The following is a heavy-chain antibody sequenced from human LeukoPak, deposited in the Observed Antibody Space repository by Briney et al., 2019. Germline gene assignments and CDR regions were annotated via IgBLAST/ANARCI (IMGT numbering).Heavy chain of an antibody. J-gene: IGHJ3*02. D-gene: IGHD4-23*01. CDR2: ISGSGGST. CDR1: GFTFSSYA. CDR3: AKYGMTVVTPTVVQGAFDI. Sequence: GGSLRLSCAASGFTFSSYAMSWVRQAPGKGLEWVSAISGSGGSTYYADSVKGRFTISRDNSKNTLYLQMNSLRAEDTAVYYCAKYGMTVVTPTVVQGAFDIWGQGTMVTVSS. V-gene: IGHV3-23*01.